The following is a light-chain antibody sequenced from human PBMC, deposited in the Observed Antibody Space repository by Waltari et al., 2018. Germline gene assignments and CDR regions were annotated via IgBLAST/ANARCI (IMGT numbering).Light chain of an antibody. J-gene: IGLJ3*02. V-gene: IGLV4-69*01. CDR2: VNSDGSH. Sequence: QLVLTQSPSASASLGASVTLTCTLSSGHYSNVIAWLQQLPEKGPRYLMKVNSDGSHSRGNEIPDRFSGYSSGAGRYLTISSLQSEDEADYYCQTGGHGTWVFGGGTKLTVL. CDR3: QTGGHGTWV. CDR1: SGHYSNV.